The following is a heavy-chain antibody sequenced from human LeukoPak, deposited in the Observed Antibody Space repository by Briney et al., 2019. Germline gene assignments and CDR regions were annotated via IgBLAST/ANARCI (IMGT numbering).Heavy chain of an antibody. J-gene: IGHJ6*03. Sequence: SETLSLTCTVSGGSISSSSYYWGWIRQPPGKGLEWIGSIYYSGSTYYNPSLKSRVTISVDTSKNQFSLKLSSVTAADTAMYYCARRIEVWGNMAAGYYYYMDVWGKGTTVTVSS. CDR2: IYYSGST. D-gene: IGHD6-19*01. CDR1: GGSISSSSYY. CDR3: ARRIEVWGNMAAGYYYYMDV. V-gene: IGHV4-39*07.